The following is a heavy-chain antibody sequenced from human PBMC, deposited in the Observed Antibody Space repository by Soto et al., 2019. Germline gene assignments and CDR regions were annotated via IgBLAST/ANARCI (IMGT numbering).Heavy chain of an antibody. Sequence: SETLSLTCTFSGGSISDYYWSWIRQAAGKGLEWIGRIYTRGSTSYNPSLKSRVTMSVDTSKNQFSLKLSSVTAADTAVYYCATSAQLPTANYYFAYWGQGTLVTVSS. CDR2: IYTRGST. D-gene: IGHD2-2*01. V-gene: IGHV4-4*07. CDR1: GGSISDYY. J-gene: IGHJ4*02. CDR3: ATSAQLPTANYYFAY.